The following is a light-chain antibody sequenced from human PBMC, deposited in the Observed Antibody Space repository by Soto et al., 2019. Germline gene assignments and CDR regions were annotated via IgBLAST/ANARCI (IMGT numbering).Light chain of an antibody. J-gene: IGKJ1*01. CDR2: GAS. V-gene: IGKV3-15*01. Sequence: EILITRSPATLSVPPGERAPLSCRASQSVSSNFAWYQQRPGQAPRLLFYGASIRATAVPARFTASGSGTEFTLTIICLQSEDFAVYYCQQYNTWPRTFGQGANVDIK. CDR1: QSVSSN. CDR3: QQYNTWPRT.